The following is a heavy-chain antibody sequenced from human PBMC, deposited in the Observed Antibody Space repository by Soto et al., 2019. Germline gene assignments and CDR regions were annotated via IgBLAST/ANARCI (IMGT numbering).Heavy chain of an antibody. Sequence: SETLSLTCTVTGGSISTYYWSWIRQPPGKVLEWIGHIYYTGNTNYNPSLKSRVTISVDTSTNRFSLRLRSVSAADTAVYYCARGGKRNYYDSRGAARHDDAFDIWGQGTMVTVSS. CDR1: GGSISTYY. V-gene: IGHV4-59*13. CDR3: ARGGKRNYYDSRGAARHDDAFDI. J-gene: IGHJ3*02. D-gene: IGHD3-22*01. CDR2: IYYTGNT.